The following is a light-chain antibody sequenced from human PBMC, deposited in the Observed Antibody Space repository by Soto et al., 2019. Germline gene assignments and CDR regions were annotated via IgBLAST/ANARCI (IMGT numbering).Light chain of an antibody. CDR1: SSDVGGYSY. V-gene: IGLV2-14*01. CDR2: DVS. Sequence: QSVLTQPASVSGSPGQSIASSCTGTSSDVGGYSYVSWYQQQPGKAPKLVISDVSNRPSGVSDRFSGSKSGNTASLTISGLQTEDEADYYCASYTTSSTYVFGTGTKATVL. J-gene: IGLJ1*01. CDR3: ASYTTSSTYV.